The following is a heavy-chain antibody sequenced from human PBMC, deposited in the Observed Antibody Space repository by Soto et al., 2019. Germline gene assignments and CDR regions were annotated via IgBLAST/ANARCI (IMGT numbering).Heavy chain of an antibody. V-gene: IGHV4-34*01. Sequence: QVQLQQWGAGLVKPSETLSLSCAVYGQSFSGHSWAWIRQPPGKGLEWIGEINDSGSTYYNPSLKSRVTSSTATSKNQFSLKLSSVSAADTAAYFCARGSGIVALPGELEDVKYDYWGQGTLVNVSS. D-gene: IGHD1-1*01. CDR2: INDSGST. CDR3: ARGSGIVALPGELEDVKYDY. CDR1: GQSFSGHS. J-gene: IGHJ4*02.